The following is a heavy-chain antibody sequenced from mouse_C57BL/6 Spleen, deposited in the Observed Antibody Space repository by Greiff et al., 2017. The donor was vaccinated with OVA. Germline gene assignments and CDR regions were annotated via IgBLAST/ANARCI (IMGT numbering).Heavy chain of an antibody. J-gene: IGHJ3*01. CDR3: ARPLGDGSSYGFAY. D-gene: IGHD1-1*01. CDR1: GFTFTDYY. Sequence: EVNLVESGGGLVQPGGSLSLSCAASGFTFTDYYMSWVRQPPGKALEWLGFIRNKANGYTTEYSASVKGRFTISRDNSQSILYLQMNALRAEDSATYYGARPLGDGSSYGFAYWGQGTLVTVSA. V-gene: IGHV7-3*01. CDR2: IRNKANGYTT.